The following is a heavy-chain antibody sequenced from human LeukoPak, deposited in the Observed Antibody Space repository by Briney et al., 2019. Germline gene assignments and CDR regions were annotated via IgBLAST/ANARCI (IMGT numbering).Heavy chain of an antibody. J-gene: IGHJ3*02. CDR3: ARDLGSSSWNDAFDI. CDR1: GFTFSSYG. Sequence: PGRSLRLSCAASGFTFSSYGMHWVRQAPGKGLEWVAVIWYDGSNKYYADSVKGRFIISRDNSKNTLYLQMNSLRAEDTAVYYCARDLGSSSWNDAFDIWGQGTMVTVSS. CDR2: IWYDGSNK. D-gene: IGHD6-13*01. V-gene: IGHV3-33*01.